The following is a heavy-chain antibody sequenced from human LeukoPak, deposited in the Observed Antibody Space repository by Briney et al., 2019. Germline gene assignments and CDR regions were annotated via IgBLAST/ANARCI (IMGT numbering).Heavy chain of an antibody. V-gene: IGHV3-74*01. CDR2: FYSDGSRT. CDR3: ARANSDYGDYYYYYYLDV. J-gene: IGHJ6*03. D-gene: IGHD4-17*01. CDR1: GFTLSSYW. Sequence: GGSLRLSCAGSGFTLSSYWMHWVRQAPGKGLVWVSRFYSDGSRTNYADSVKGRFTISRDNSKNTLYPQMNSLRTEDTAVYYCARANSDYGDYYYYYYLDVWGKGTTVTISS.